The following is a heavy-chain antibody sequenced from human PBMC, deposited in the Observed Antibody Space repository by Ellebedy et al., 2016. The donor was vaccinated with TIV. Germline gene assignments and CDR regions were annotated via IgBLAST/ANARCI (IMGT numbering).Heavy chain of an antibody. CDR1: GFIFNAYA. CDR3: ARDGRDGDAFDI. D-gene: IGHD5-24*01. J-gene: IGHJ3*02. CDR2: ISHDGNNK. V-gene: IGHV3-30-3*01. Sequence: GGSLRLSXAASGFIFNAYAMHWVRQAPGKGPEWVAVISHDGNNKLYADSVKGRFTISRDNSRNTLHLQMYSLRPEDTAVYYCARDGRDGDAFDIWGQGTMVTVSS.